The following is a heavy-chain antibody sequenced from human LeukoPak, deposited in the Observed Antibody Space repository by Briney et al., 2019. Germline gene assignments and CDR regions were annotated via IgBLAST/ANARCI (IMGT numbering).Heavy chain of an antibody. D-gene: IGHD2-2*01. J-gene: IGHJ4*02. CDR2: ISYGGSNK. CDR3: AREAGYCSSTSCFLDY. V-gene: IGHV3-30-3*01. Sequence: GGSLRLFCAASGFTFSSYAMHGAPDAPGKGLVGGAVISYGGSNKYYANSVKGRFTISRDNSKNTLYLQMNSLRAEDTAVYYCAREAGYCSSTSCFLDYWGQGTLVTVSS. CDR1: GFTFSSYA.